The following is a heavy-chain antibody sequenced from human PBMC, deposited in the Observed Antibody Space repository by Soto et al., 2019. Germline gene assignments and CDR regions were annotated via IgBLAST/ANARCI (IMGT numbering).Heavy chain of an antibody. Sequence: GGSLRLSCAASGFTFSSYWMSWVRQAPGKGLEWVALIWYDGTNKYYADYVKGRFTISRDNSENTLYVQMNSLRAEDTAIYYCARSSSLPDIVGAPRGPALTPDYWGQGTLVTVSS. J-gene: IGHJ4*02. CDR3: ARSSSLPDIVGAPRGPALTPDY. V-gene: IGHV3-33*08. CDR2: IWYDGTNK. D-gene: IGHD1-26*01. CDR1: GFTFSSYW.